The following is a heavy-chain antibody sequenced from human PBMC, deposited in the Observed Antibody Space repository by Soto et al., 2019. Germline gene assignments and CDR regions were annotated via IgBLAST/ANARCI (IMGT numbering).Heavy chain of an antibody. CDR2: ISGSGGTT. CDR3: AKFFVETWSNSGWPWSFHY. CDR1: GFTFSNYA. Sequence: EVQLLESGGGRVQPGRSLRLSCAASGFTFSNYAMSWVRQAPGQGLDWVSAISGSGGTTYYADSVNGRFTISRDNSKNTLFLQLDSLRAEDAAVYYCAKFFVETWSNSGWPWSFHYWGQGTLVTVSS. D-gene: IGHD6-25*01. V-gene: IGHV3-23*01. J-gene: IGHJ4*02.